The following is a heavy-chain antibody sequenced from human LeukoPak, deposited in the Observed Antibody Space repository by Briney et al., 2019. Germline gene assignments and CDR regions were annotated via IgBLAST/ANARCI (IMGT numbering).Heavy chain of an antibody. V-gene: IGHV3-21*01. CDR3: ARDYKSAGH. CDR1: GFSFIYYN. D-gene: IGHD3-10*01. J-gene: IGHJ1*01. CDR2: ISSSSSYI. Sequence: GGSLRHSSAASGFSFIYYNMKWVRQAPGKGLEWVASISSSSSYIYYADSVKGRFTISRDNARNSVYLQMNRLRAEDTAVYYCARDYKSAGHWDPGTLVTVSS.